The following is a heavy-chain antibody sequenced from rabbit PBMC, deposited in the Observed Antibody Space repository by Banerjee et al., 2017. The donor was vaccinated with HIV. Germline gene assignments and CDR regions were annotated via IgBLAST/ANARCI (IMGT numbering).Heavy chain of an antibody. V-gene: IGHV1S40*01. CDR3: ARGGVGSTGYTYALDP. Sequence: ESGESLVQPGGSLTLSCTASGFDFSNFYMSWVRQAPGKGLDRIACINTTSGNTVYASWAKGRFSISKPSSTTVTMQMTSLTASDTTLYFCARGGVGSTGYTYALDPWGPGTLVTVS. CDR1: GFDFSNFY. J-gene: IGHJ2*01. CDR2: INTTSGNT. D-gene: IGHD1-1*01.